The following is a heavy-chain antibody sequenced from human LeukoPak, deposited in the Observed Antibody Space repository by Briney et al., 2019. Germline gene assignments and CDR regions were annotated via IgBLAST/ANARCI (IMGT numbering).Heavy chain of an antibody. CDR1: GVSITTGSYY. CDR2: IYYSGST. Sequence: SETLSLTCNVSGVSITTGSYYWTWIRQPPGKGLEWIGYIYYSGSTNYNPSLKSRVTISVDTSKNQFSLKLSSVTAADTAVYYCAREERITMVRGVYFDYWGQGTLVTVSS. V-gene: IGHV4-61*01. CDR3: AREERITMVRGVYFDY. D-gene: IGHD3-10*01. J-gene: IGHJ4*02.